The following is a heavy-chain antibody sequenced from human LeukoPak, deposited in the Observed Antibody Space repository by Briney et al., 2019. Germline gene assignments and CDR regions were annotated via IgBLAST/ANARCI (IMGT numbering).Heavy chain of an antibody. Sequence: GGSLRLSCAASGFTFSSYAMHWVRQAPGKGLEWVAVISYDGSNKYYADSVKGRFTISRDNSKNTLYLQMNSLGAEDTAVYYCARVLSGYPRRDYYYGMDVWGKGTTVTVSS. CDR1: GFTFSSYA. D-gene: IGHD3-9*01. CDR3: ARVLSGYPRRDYYYGMDV. J-gene: IGHJ6*04. V-gene: IGHV3-30*04. CDR2: ISYDGSNK.